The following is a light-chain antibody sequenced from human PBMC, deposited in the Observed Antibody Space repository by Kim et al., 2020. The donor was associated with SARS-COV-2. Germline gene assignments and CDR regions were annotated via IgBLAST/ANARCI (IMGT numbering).Light chain of an antibody. CDR1: NSDIGSTS. V-gene: IGLV1-51*01. Sequence: QSVLTQPPSVSAAPGQRVTISCSGINSDIGSTSVSWYRELPGTAPKLLIYENEKRPSDIPGRFSGSKSGTSATLGITGLQTGDEAHYHCAAWDTSLRVVVFGGGTQLTVL. CDR3: AAWDTSLRVVV. J-gene: IGLJ2*01. CDR2: ENE.